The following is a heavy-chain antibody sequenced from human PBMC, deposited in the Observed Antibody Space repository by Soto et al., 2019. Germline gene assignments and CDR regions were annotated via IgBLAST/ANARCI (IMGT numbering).Heavy chain of an antibody. V-gene: IGHV1-18*01. D-gene: IGHD3-10*01. CDR3: ARHYGSGSYYKRAIYYYYGMDV. CDR2: ISAYNGNT. Sequence: ASVKVSCKASGYTFTSYGISWVRQAPGQGLEWMGWISAYNGNTNYAQKLQGRVTMTTDTSTSTAYMELRSLRSDDTAVYYCARHYGSGSYYKRAIYYYYGMDVWGQGTTVTVSS. J-gene: IGHJ6*02. CDR1: GYTFTSYG.